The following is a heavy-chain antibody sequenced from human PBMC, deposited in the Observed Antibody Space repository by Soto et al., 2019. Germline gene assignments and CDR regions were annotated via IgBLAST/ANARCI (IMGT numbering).Heavy chain of an antibody. Sequence: QVQLVESGGGVVQPGRSLRLSCAASGFTFSKCGMHWVRQAPGQGLEWVAVISYDGSNEYYADSVKGRSTISRDNHNKTLHLQLNSLRDEDTAVYYCAKVDTIILVVSYAFDIWGQGTMVTVSS. V-gene: IGHV3-30*18. J-gene: IGHJ3*02. CDR1: GFTFSKCG. CDR2: ISYDGSNE. D-gene: IGHD2-21*01. CDR3: AKVDTIILVVSYAFDI.